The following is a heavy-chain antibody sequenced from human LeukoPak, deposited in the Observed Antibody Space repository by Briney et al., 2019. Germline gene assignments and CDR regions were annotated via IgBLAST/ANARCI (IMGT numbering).Heavy chain of an antibody. CDR2: ISGSGGST. J-gene: IGHJ6*02. CDR1: GFTFNNYA. D-gene: IGHD6-13*01. Sequence: PGGSLRLSCAASGFTFNNYAMCWVRQAPGKGLEWVSAISGSGGSTNYADSVKGRFTISRDNSKNTLSLQMNSLRAEDTAVYYCAKGQQLRVDYGMDVWGQGTTVTVSS. CDR3: AKGQQLRVDYGMDV. V-gene: IGHV3-23*01.